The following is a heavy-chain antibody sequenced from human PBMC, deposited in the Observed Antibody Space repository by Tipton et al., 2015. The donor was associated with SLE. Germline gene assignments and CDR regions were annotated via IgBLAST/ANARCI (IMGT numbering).Heavy chain of an antibody. Sequence: TLSLTCTVSGGSISSYYWSWIRQPPGKGLEWIGYIYYSGSTNYNPSLKSRVTISVDTSKNQFSLKLSSVTAADTAVYYCAICCSGGSFDYWGQGTLVTVPS. J-gene: IGHJ4*02. CDR3: AICCSGGSFDY. V-gene: IGHV4-59*01. CDR1: GGSISSYY. D-gene: IGHD2-15*01. CDR2: IYYSGST.